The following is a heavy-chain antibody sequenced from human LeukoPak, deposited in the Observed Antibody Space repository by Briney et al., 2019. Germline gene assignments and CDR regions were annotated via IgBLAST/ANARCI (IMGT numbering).Heavy chain of an antibody. CDR1: GYTFTSYD. CDR2: MNPNSGNT. J-gene: IGHJ4*02. Sequence: GASVKVSCKASGYTFTSYDINWVRQATGQGLEWMGWMNPNSGNTGYAQKFQGRVTMTRNTSISTAYMELSSLRAEDTAVYYCAKFCGDCTHGFCYCLDYWGQGTLVTVSS. V-gene: IGHV1-8*01. CDR3: AKFCGDCTHGFCYCLDY. D-gene: IGHD2-8*01.